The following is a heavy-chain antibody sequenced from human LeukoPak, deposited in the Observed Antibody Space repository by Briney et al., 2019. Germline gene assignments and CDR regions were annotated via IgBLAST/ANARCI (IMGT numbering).Heavy chain of an antibody. CDR1: GGSISSGDYY. Sequence: KTSETLSLTCTVSGGSISSGDYYWSWIRQPPGKGLEWIGYIYYSGSTYYNPSLKSRVTISVDTSKNQFSLKLSSVTAADTAVYYCARDQLRYDSSGNYSPEFDIWGQGTMVTVSS. CDR2: IYYSGST. J-gene: IGHJ3*02. V-gene: IGHV4-30-4*01. CDR3: ARDQLRYDSSGNYSPEFDI. D-gene: IGHD3-22*01.